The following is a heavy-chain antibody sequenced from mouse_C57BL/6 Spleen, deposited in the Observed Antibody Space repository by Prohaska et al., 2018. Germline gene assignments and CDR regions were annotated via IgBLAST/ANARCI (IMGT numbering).Heavy chain of an antibody. D-gene: IGHD1-1*01. CDR2: INPNNGGT. CDR3: ARSSHYYGSSYYAMDY. V-gene: IGHV1-22*01. Sequence: HGKSLEWIGYINPNNGGTSYNQKFKGKATLTVNKSSSTAYMELRSLTSEDSAVYYCARSSHYYGSSYYAMDYWGQGTSVTVSS. J-gene: IGHJ4*01.